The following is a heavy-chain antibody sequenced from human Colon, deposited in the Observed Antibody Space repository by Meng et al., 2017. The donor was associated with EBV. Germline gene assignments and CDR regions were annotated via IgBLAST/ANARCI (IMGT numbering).Heavy chain of an antibody. Sequence: QVQVSRQCSVQPSQPLSLTCTCSGGSISSGDYYWSWIRQPPGKGLELIGHIYYSGSISYNPSLKSRVTISVDTSNNQFSLKLSSVTAADTAVYYCARVGWRQWSFDLWGRGTLVTVSS. V-gene: IGHV4-30-4*01. J-gene: IGHJ2*01. CDR1: GGSISSGDYY. CDR3: ARVGWRQWSFDL. D-gene: IGHD5-18*01. CDR2: IYYSGSI.